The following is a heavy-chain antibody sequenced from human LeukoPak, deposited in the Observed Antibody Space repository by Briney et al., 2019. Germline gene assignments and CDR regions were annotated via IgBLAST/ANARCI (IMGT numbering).Heavy chain of an antibody. CDR1: GFTFSDHH. D-gene: IGHD3-10*01. V-gene: IGHV3-72*01. J-gene: IGHJ4*02. Sequence: AGGSLRLSCAASGFTFSDHHMDWVRQAPGKGLEWVGRIRSKANSYITEYAASVKGRFTILRDDSKTSLWLQMNSLTTEDTAIYYCAKDPGDYWGQGTLVTVSS. CDR3: AKDPGDY. CDR2: IRSKANSYIT.